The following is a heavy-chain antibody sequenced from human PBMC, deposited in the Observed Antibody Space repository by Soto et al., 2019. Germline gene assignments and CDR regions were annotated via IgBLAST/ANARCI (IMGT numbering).Heavy chain of an antibody. J-gene: IGHJ4*02. CDR3: ARAGFSTSGLGLLDTGAHGVEIDF. Sequence: QVQLVQSGAEVKKTGASVEVSCKASGYTFISYGISWVRQAPGQGLEWMGWISPYNGNTNYAQKFQGRATMTADGSTSRANMELRSLRAVDRAVYYCARAGFSTSGLGLLDTGAHGVEIDFWGQGTLVTVSS. CDR2: ISPYNGNT. CDR1: GYTFISYG. V-gene: IGHV1-18*01. D-gene: IGHD7-27*01.